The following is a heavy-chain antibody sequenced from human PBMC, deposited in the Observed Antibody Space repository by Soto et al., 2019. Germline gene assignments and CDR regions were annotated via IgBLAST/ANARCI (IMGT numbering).Heavy chain of an antibody. V-gene: IGHV3-21*04. CDR3: ARGIAAAE. CDR2: ISSSSTYI. J-gene: IGHJ4*02. Sequence: PGGSLRLSCAASGFTFSSYNMNWDRQAPGKGLEWLSSISSSSTYIYYAHSVKGRFTISRDNAKNSLYLQMNSLRADDTAVYYCARGIAAAEWGQGTLVTVSS. CDR1: GFTFSSYN. D-gene: IGHD6-13*01.